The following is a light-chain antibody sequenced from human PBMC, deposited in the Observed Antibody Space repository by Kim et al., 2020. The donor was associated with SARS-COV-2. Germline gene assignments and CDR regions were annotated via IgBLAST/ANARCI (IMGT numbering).Light chain of an antibody. CDR1: STNIGSNY. V-gene: IGLV1-47*01. Sequence: GQRVTISCSGSSTNIGSNYVYWYQQLPGTAPKLLIYRNNQRPSGVPDLFSGSKSGTSASLAISGLRSEDEADYYCAAWDDSLSGPVFGGGTKLTVL. CDR2: RNN. CDR3: AAWDDSLSGPV. J-gene: IGLJ3*02.